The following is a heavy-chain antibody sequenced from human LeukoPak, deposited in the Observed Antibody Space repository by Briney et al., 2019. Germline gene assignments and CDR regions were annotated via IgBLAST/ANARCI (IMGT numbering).Heavy chain of an antibody. J-gene: IGHJ4*02. CDR3: ARGRRICSSTSCSLYYFDY. V-gene: IGHV1-8*01. Sequence: ASVKVSCKASGYTFTSYDINWVRQATGQGLEWMGWMNPNSGNTGYAQKFQGRVTMTRNTSISTAYMELNSLRSEDTAVYYCARGRRICSSTSCSLYYFDYWGQGTLVTVSS. D-gene: IGHD2-2*01. CDR2: MNPNSGNT. CDR1: GYTFTSYD.